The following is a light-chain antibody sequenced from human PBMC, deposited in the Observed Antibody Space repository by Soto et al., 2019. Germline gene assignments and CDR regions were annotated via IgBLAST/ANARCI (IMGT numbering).Light chain of an antibody. CDR2: EGI. CDR3: CSYAGSGTDNYV. Sequence: QSVLTQPASVSGSPGRSITISCTGTSSDIGTYNLVSWYQHYPGKAPKLMIYEGIKRPSGVSNRFSGSKSGNTAFLTISGLQAEDEADYYCCSYAGSGTDNYVFGSGTKLTVL. V-gene: IGLV2-23*01. CDR1: SSDIGTYNL. J-gene: IGLJ1*01.